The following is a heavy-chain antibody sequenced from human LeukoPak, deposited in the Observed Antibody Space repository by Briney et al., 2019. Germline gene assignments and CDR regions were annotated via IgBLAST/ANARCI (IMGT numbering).Heavy chain of an antibody. CDR3: ARGRYSGSSGFDY. D-gene: IGHD1-26*01. Sequence: ASVKVSCKASGYTFTSYDINWVRQATGQGLEWMGRIVPILGIANYAQKFQGRVTITADKSTSTAYMELSSLRSDDTAVYYCARGRYSGSSGFDYWGQGTLVTVSS. CDR1: GYTFTSYD. V-gene: IGHV1-69*04. CDR2: IVPILGIA. J-gene: IGHJ4*02.